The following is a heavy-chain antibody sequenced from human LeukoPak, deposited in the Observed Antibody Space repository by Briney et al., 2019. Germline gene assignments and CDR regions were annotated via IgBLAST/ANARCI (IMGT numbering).Heavy chain of an antibody. V-gene: IGHV2-5*02. CDR2: VDWDEDK. D-gene: IGHD3-10*01. CDR3: ALGSGRTFDY. CDR1: GVALSTCGGG. J-gene: IGHJ4*02. Sequence: ESGPTLVNPTQTLTLTCTFAGVALSTCGGGVGWIRQPPGKALERLALVDWDEDKRYSSSLKSRLPITKDTSKNQVVLTMTNMAPVDTATYYCALGSGRTFDYWGQGTLVTVSS.